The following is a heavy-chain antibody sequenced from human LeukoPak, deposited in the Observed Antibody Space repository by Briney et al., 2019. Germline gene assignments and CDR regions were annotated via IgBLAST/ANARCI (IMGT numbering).Heavy chain of an antibody. CDR1: GGSISSRSYY. V-gene: IGHV4-39*01. Sequence: SETLSLTCIVSGGSISSRSYYWGWIRQPPGKGLEWIGSIFNSGSTYYNPSLKSQVTISVDTSKNQFSLRLSSVTAADTALYYCVRHYRLNTGFDYWGQGTLVTVSS. CDR2: IFNSGST. D-gene: IGHD7-27*01. J-gene: IGHJ4*02. CDR3: VRHYRLNTGFDY.